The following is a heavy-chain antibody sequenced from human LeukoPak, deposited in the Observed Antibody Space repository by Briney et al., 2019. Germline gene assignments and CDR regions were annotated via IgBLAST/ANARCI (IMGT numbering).Heavy chain of an antibody. D-gene: IGHD3-3*01. J-gene: IGHJ4*02. CDR3: ARDRSGWIDF. V-gene: IGHV4-59*02. Sequence: PSETLSLTCTVSGGSVSSYHWTWIRQPPGKGLEWLGYIYDSGRTNYNPSLKSPVSMSIDTSRNRLSLNLSPATAADTAVYYCARDRSGWIDFWGQGTLVSVSS. CDR1: GGSVSSYH. CDR2: IYDSGRT.